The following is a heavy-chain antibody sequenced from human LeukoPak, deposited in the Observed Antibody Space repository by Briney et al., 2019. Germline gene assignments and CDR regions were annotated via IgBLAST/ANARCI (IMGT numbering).Heavy chain of an antibody. CDR3: ASSNLGVIITFPYYFDY. CDR2: ISSSSSTI. Sequence: PGGSLRLSCAAPGFTFSSYSMNWVRQAPGKGLEWVSYISSSSSTIYYADSVKGRFTISRDNAKNSLYLQMNSLRAEDTAVYYCASSNLGVIITFPYYFDYWGQGTLVTVSS. CDR1: GFTFSSYS. V-gene: IGHV3-48*01. D-gene: IGHD3-10*01. J-gene: IGHJ4*02.